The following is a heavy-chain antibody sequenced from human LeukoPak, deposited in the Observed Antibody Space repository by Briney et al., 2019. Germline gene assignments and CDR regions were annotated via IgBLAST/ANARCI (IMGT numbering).Heavy chain of an antibody. Sequence: SETLSLTCAVYGGSFSGYYWSWIRQPPGKGLEWIGEINHSGSTNYIPSLKSRVTISVDTSKNQFSLKLSSVTAADMAVYYCARLWSSDYWGQGTLVTVSS. J-gene: IGHJ4*02. CDR3: ARLWSSDY. D-gene: IGHD3-3*01. CDR1: GGSFSGYY. V-gene: IGHV4-34*01. CDR2: INHSGST.